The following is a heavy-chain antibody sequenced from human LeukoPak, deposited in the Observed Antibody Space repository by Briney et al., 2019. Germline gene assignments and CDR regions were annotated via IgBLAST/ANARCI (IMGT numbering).Heavy chain of an antibody. D-gene: IGHD3-10*01. V-gene: IGHV4-59*12. CDR3: AASLWFGIYPDY. J-gene: IGHJ4*02. CDR1: GGSISSYY. CDR2: IYYSGST. Sequence: PSETLSLTCTVSGGSISSYYWSWIRQPPGKGLEWIGYIYYSGSTNYNPSLKSRVTISVDTSKNHLSLSLNSVTAADTAVYYCAASLWFGIYPDYWGQGSLVTVSS.